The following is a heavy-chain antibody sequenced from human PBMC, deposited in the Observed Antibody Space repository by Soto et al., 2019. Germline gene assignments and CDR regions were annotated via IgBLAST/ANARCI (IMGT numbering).Heavy chain of an antibody. CDR1: GGSISRSDW. D-gene: IGHD1-26*01. Sequence: QVQLQESGPGLVKPSGTLSLTCAVSGGSISRSDWWSRVGQPPGKGLEWIGEIYHSGSTNYNPSLKSRVTISVDKSKNQFSLKLSSVTAADTAVYYCARVSGSYYYGMDVWGQGTTVTVSS. J-gene: IGHJ6*02. V-gene: IGHV4-4*02. CDR3: ARVSGSYYYGMDV. CDR2: IYHSGST.